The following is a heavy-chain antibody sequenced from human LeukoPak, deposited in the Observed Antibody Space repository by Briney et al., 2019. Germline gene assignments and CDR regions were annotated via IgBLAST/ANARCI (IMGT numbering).Heavy chain of an antibody. D-gene: IGHD2-21*01. V-gene: IGHV4-39*01. CDR2: LYYSGRT. CDR1: SGSISSCSYY. CDR3: ARRKAYGDRNLYYFDH. J-gene: IGHJ4*02. Sequence: SETLSLTCPVSSGSISSCSYYWGWIRQPPGKGLEWIGSLYYSGRTYNNPSLESRVTISVDTSKKQFSLKLRSVTAADTAVYYCARRKAYGDRNLYYFDHGGQGTLVTVSS.